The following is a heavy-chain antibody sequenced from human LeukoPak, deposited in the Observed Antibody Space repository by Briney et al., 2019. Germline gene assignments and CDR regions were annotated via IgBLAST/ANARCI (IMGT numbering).Heavy chain of an antibody. CDR3: ARGSGSSSWYSHFDY. CDR1: GFTFSSYS. V-gene: IGHV3-21*01. J-gene: IGHJ4*02. Sequence: GGSLRLSCAASGFTFSSYSMNWVRQAPGKGLEWVSSISSSSSYIYYADSVKGRFTISRDNAKNSLYLQLNSLRAEDTALYYCARGSGSSSWYSHFDYRGQGTLVTASS. CDR2: ISSSSSYI. D-gene: IGHD6-13*01.